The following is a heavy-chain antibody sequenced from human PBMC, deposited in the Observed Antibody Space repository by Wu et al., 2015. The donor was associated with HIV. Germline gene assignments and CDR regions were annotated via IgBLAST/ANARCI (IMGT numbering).Heavy chain of an antibody. CDR2: INPNSGGT. D-gene: IGHD6-19*01. Sequence: QVQLVQSGAEVKKPGASVKVSCKASGYTFTGYYMHWVRQAPGQGLEWMGWINPNSGGTNYAQKFQGRVTMTRDTSISTAYMELSRLRSDDTAVYYCAREGSIAVYNRYFDYWGQGTLVTVSS. V-gene: IGHV1-2*02. CDR1: GYTFTGYY. J-gene: IGHJ4*02. CDR3: AREGSIAVYNRYFDY.